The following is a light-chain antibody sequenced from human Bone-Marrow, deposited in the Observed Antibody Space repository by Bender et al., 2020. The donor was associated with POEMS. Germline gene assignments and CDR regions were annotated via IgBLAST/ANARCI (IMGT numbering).Light chain of an antibody. V-gene: IGLV1-40*01. CDR2: GNS. J-gene: IGLJ1*01. CDR1: SSNIGAGYD. Sequence: QSVLTQPPSVSGAPGQRITISCTGGSSNIGAGYDVHWYKQIPGTAPQLLMYGNSNRPSGVPDRISGSKSGTSASLVIAGLQADDEADYYCQSYDGSLSAPYVLGTGTKVTVL. CDR3: QSYDGSLSAPYV.